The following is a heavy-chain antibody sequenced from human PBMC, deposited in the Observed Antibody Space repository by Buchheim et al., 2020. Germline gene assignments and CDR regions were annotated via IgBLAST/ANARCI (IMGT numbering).Heavy chain of an antibody. CDR3: ARDSSGNGSATYSNYYYYGMDV. CDR1: GYTFTGYY. J-gene: IGHJ6*02. Sequence: QVQLVQSGAEVKKPGASVKVSCKASGYTFTGYYMHWVRQAPGQGLEWMGWINPNSGGTNYAQKFQGWVTMTRDTSISTAYMELSRLRSDDTAVYYCARDSSGNGSATYSNYYYYGMDVWGQGTT. V-gene: IGHV1-2*04. CDR2: INPNSGGT. D-gene: IGHD3-10*01.